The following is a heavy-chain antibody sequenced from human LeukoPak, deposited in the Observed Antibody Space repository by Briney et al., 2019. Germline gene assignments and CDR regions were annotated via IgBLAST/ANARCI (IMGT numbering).Heavy chain of an antibody. CDR3: ARGFLSSGWSPRGYFDY. CDR1: GGSISSYY. Sequence: SQTLSLTCTVSGGSISSYYWSWIRPPAGKGLEWIGRIYTSGSTNYNPSLKSRVTMSVDTSKNQFSLKLSSVTAADTAVYYCARGFLSSGWSPRGYFDYWGQGTLVTVSS. CDR2: IYTSGST. V-gene: IGHV4-4*07. D-gene: IGHD6-19*01. J-gene: IGHJ4*02.